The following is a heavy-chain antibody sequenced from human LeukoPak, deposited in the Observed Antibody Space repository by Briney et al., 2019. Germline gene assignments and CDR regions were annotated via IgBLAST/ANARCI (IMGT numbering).Heavy chain of an antibody. V-gene: IGHV3-73*01. CDR2: IRSRANSYAT. Sequence: GGSLRLSCAASGFTFSDSGMHWARQASGKGLEWVGRIRSRANSYATAYAASVRGRFTISRDDSKNTAYLQMNSLRTEDTAVYYCTRRYCSGGSCYSDYWGQGTLVTVSS. J-gene: IGHJ4*02. D-gene: IGHD2-15*01. CDR3: TRRYCSGGSCYSDY. CDR1: GFTFSDSG.